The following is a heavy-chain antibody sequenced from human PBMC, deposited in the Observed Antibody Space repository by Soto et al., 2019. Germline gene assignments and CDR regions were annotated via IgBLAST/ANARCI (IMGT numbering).Heavy chain of an antibody. CDR1: GFTFSSYA. J-gene: IGHJ4*02. D-gene: IGHD3-22*01. V-gene: IGHV3-30-3*01. CDR2: ISYDGSNK. Sequence: GESLKISCAASGFTFSSYAMHWVRQAPGKGLEWVAVISYDGSNKYYADSVKGRFTISRDNSKNTLYLQMNSLRAEDTAVYYCARETRYYYDSSGFDYWGQGTLVTVSS. CDR3: ARETRYYYDSSGFDY.